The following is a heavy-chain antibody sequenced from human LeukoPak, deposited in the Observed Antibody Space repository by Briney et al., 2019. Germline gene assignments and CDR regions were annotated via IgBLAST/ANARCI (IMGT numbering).Heavy chain of an antibody. D-gene: IGHD1-26*01. CDR2: ISGSGGST. Sequence: GGSLRLSCAASGFTLSSYAMRWVRQAPGKGVESVSAISGSGGSTYYADSVNGRFTISRDNSKNTLYLQMNSLRAEDTAVYYCAKDLKSGSYLFLPWGQGTLVTVPS. J-gene: IGHJ5*02. CDR3: AKDLKSGSYLFLP. V-gene: IGHV3-23*01. CDR1: GFTLSSYA.